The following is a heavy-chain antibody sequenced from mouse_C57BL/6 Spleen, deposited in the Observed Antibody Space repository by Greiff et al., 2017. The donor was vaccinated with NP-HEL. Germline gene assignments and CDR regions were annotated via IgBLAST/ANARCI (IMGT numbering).Heavy chain of an antibody. J-gene: IGHJ2*01. V-gene: IGHV1-26*01. Sequence: VQLQQSGPELVKPGASVKISCKASGYTFTDYYMNWVKQSHGKSLEWIGDINPNNGGTSYNQKFKGKATLTVDKSSSTAYMELRSLTSEDSAVYYCGRENYFDYWGQGTTLTVSS. CDR2: INPNNGGT. CDR1: GYTFTDYY. CDR3: GRENYFDY.